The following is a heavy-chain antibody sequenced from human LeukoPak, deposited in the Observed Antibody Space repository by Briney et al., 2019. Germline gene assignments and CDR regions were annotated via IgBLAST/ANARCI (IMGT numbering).Heavy chain of an antibody. D-gene: IGHD3-22*01. Sequence: SETPSLTCTVSGGSISRYYWSWIRQPPGKGLEWSGYIYYSVSTNYNPSLKSRVTISVDTSKNQFSLKLSSVTAAHPAVYYCARRVYDSSGYEFPDAFDIWGHGTMVTVSS. CDR3: ARRVYDSSGYEFPDAFDI. CDR2: IYYSVST. J-gene: IGHJ3*02. CDR1: GGSISRYY. V-gene: IGHV4-59*08.